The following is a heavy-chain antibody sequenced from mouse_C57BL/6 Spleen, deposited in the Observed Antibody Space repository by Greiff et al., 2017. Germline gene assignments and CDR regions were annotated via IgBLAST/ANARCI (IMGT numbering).Heavy chain of an antibody. D-gene: IGHD1-1*01. V-gene: IGHV1-72*01. CDR2: IDPNSGGT. CDR3: ARSHGSSFYYAMDY. J-gene: IGHJ4*01. CDR1: GYTFTSYW. Sequence: VQLQQPGAELVKPGASVKLSCTASGYTFTSYWMHWVKQRPGRGLEWIGRIDPNSGGTKYNEKFKSKATLTVDKPSSTAYMQLSSLTSEDSAVYYCARSHGSSFYYAMDYWGQGTSVTVSS.